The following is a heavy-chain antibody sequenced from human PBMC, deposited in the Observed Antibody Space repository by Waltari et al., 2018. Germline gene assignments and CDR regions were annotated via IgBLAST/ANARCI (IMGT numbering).Heavy chain of an antibody. D-gene: IGHD1-26*01. J-gene: IGHJ3*02. CDR1: WLTVSGNY. Sequence: EVQLVESGGTLIQPGGSLGRYWSPSWLTVSGNYMSWVRQASGKGLEWVSVIYNGDNTYYADSVKGRFTISRDNSKNTLYLQMNSLRAEDTAVYYCARSTSELRLAFDIWGQGTMVTVSS. CDR3: ARSTSELRLAFDI. V-gene: IGHV3-53*01. CDR2: IYNGDNT.